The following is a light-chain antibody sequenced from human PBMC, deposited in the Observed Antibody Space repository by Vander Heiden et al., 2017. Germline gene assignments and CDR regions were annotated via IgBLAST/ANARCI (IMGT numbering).Light chain of an antibody. CDR3: QQENGYPPT. J-gene: IGKJ4*01. CDR2: DAS. Sequence: DIQMTQSPSTLSASVGDRVTITCRASQSISTWLAWYQQKLGRAPKLLIYDASSLQSGVPSRFSGSGSGTDFTLAISSLQPDDFATYYCQQENGYPPTFGGGTKVEIK. CDR1: QSISTW. V-gene: IGKV1-5*01.